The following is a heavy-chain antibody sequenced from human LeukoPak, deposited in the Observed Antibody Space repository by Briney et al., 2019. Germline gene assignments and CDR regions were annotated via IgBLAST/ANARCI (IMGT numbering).Heavy chain of an antibody. CDR3: ARAAYSSTWYPRYFDL. Sequence: PGGSLRLSCAASGFTFSDYYMSWIRQAPGKGLEWVSYISSSGSTIYYADSVKGRFTISRDNAKNSLYLQMNSLRAGDTAVYYCARAAYSSTWYPRYFDLWGRGTLVTVSS. CDR2: ISSSGSTI. J-gene: IGHJ2*01. D-gene: IGHD6-13*01. V-gene: IGHV3-11*04. CDR1: GFTFSDYY.